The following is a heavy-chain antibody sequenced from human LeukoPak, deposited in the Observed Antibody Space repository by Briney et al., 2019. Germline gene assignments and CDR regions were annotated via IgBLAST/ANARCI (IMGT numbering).Heavy chain of an antibody. CDR1: GYTFTSYG. D-gene: IGHD6-19*01. CDR2: INPNSGGT. J-gene: IGHJ5*02. Sequence: ASVKVSCKASGYTFTSYGISWARQAPGQGLEWMGWINPNSGGTNYAQKFQGRVTMTRDTSISTAYMELSRLRSDDTAVYYCAYSSGWSNWFDPWGQGTLVTVSS. V-gene: IGHV1-2*02. CDR3: AYSSGWSNWFDP.